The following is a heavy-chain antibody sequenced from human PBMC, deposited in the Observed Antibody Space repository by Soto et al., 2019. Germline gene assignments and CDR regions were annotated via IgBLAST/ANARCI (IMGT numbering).Heavy chain of an antibody. CDR2: MKPNSGNT. J-gene: IGHJ4*02. V-gene: IGHV1-8*01. CDR1: GYTFTSYD. D-gene: IGHD4-17*01. CDR3: ARGGGDYVNMANDY. Sequence: QVQLVQSGAEVKKPGASVKVSCKASGYTFTSYDINWVRQATGQGLEWMGWMKPNSGNTAYAQKFQGRVTMTRNSSISTAYMELSSLRSEDTAVYYCARGGGDYVNMANDYWGQGTLVTVSS.